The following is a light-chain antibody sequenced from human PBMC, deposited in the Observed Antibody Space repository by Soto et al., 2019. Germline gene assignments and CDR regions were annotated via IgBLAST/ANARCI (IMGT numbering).Light chain of an antibody. CDR1: KLFSGW. CDR2: KGS. Sequence: DIQMTQSPSPLPGSLEDRVPLPCRAGKLFSGWLAGYQQKPGKAPKPLFYKGSTLKSGVPSRFSGSGSGTEFTLTISSLQPDDFATYYCQHYNSYSEAFGQGTKVELK. V-gene: IGKV1-5*03. CDR3: QHYNSYSEA. J-gene: IGKJ1*01.